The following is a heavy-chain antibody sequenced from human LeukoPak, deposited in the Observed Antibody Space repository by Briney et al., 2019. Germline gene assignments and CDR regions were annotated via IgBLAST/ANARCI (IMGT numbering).Heavy chain of an antibody. CDR1: GGSFSGYY. V-gene: IGHV4-34*01. J-gene: IGHJ4*02. CDR2: INHSGST. D-gene: IGHD3-10*01. Sequence: SETLSLTCAVYGGSFSGYYWSWIRQPPGKGLEWIGEINHSGSTNYNPSLKSRVTISVDTSKNQFSLKLSSATAADTAVYYCARGNSVPVFDYWGQGTLVTVSS. CDR3: ARGNSVPVFDY.